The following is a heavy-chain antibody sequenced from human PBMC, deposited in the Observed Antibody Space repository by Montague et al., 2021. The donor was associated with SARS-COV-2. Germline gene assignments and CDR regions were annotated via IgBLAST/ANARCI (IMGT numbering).Heavy chain of an antibody. CDR2: IYHSEST. V-gene: IGHV4-4*02. CDR3: AREFRTYGYGGQYWYFDL. D-gene: IGHD3-10*01. J-gene: IGHJ2*01. CDR1: GGSISSSHW. Sequence: SETLSLTCAVSGGSISSSHWWSWARQPPGKGLEWIGEIYHSESTNYNPSLKSRVTISIDKSKNQFSLKLSSVTAADTAVYYCAREFRTYGYGGQYWYFDLWGRGTLVTVSS.